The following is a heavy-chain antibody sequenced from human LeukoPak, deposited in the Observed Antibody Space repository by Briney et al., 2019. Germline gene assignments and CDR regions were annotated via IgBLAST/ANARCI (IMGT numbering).Heavy chain of an antibody. V-gene: IGHV4-4*07. CDR1: GGSISSYY. CDR2: IYTSGSS. Sequence: PSETLSLTCTGSGGSISSYYWSWIRQPAGKGLEWIWRIYTSGSSNYNPSLKSRLTMSVNTSKNQFSLKLSSVTAADTAVYYCARLRAYTPYYFDYWGQGTLVTVSS. D-gene: IGHD3-16*01. J-gene: IGHJ4*02. CDR3: ARLRAYTPYYFDY.